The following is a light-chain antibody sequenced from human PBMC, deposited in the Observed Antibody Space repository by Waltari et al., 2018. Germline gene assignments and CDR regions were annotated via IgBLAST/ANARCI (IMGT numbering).Light chain of an antibody. CDR1: NSNIGGNF. CDR2: NDN. J-gene: IGLJ3*02. Sequence: QSVLTQPPSVSGTPGQRVTISCSGSNSNIGGNFVNWYQQLPGKAPKLLIYNDNQGPSGVPVRFSASKSGTSAALAITGLQSEDEADYYCAVWDDSLGGVFGGGTKLTVL. CDR3: AVWDDSLGGV. V-gene: IGLV1-44*01.